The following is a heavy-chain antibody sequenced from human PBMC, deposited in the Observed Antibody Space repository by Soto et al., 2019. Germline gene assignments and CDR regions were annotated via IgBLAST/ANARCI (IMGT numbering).Heavy chain of an antibody. CDR2: MYDTGST. V-gene: IGHV4-59*01. D-gene: IGHD6-13*01. CDR3: ASGWSSRWPY. Sequence: SETLSLTCTVSSASISSYFWSWIRQAPGKGLEWIAFMYDTGSTNYNPSLKGRVSISVDTSKTQISLNLNSVTAAETGVYYCASGWSSRWPYGGQGILDTVSS. CDR1: SASISSYF. J-gene: IGHJ4*02.